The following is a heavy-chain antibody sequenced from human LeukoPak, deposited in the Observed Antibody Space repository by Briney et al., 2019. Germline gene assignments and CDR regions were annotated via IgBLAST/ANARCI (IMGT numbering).Heavy chain of an antibody. J-gene: IGHJ5*02. CDR3: ARGVVYRSSWYDYKWFDP. V-gene: IGHV4-59*01. D-gene: IGHD6-13*01. CDR1: GGSISSYY. Sequence: SETLSLTCTVSGGSISSYYWSWIRQPPGKGLEWIGYIYDSGNINYNPSLKSRVTISVDTSKNQFSLRLRSATAADTAVYFCARGVVYRSSWYDYKWFDPWGQGTLVTVSS. CDR2: IYDSGNI.